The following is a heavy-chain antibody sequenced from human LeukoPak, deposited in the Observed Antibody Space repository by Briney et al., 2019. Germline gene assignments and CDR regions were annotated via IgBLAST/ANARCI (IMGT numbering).Heavy chain of an antibody. D-gene: IGHD1-26*01. J-gene: IGHJ4*02. CDR1: GYTFTKYG. CDR3: AREWSGSYFDY. CDR2: ISTYNGNT. V-gene: IGHV1-18*01. Sequence: GASVKVSCKASGYTFTKYGITWVRQAPGQGLEWMGWISTYNGNTNYAQKLQGRVTMTTDTSTSTAYMELRSLISDDTAVYYCAREWSGSYFDYWGQGTLVTASS.